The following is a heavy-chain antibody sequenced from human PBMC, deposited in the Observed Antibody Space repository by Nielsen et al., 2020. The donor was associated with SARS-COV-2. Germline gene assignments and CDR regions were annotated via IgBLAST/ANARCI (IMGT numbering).Heavy chain of an antibody. Sequence: SATLSLTCAVYGGSFSGYYWSWIRQPPGKGLEWIGEINHSGSTNYNPSLKSRVTISVDTSKNQFSLKLSSVTAADTAVYYCARGWRATVVTRPYYYGMDVWGQGTTVTVSS. J-gene: IGHJ6*02. CDR2: INHSGST. D-gene: IGHD4-23*01. CDR1: GGSFSGYY. V-gene: IGHV4-34*01. CDR3: ARGWRATVVTRPYYYGMDV.